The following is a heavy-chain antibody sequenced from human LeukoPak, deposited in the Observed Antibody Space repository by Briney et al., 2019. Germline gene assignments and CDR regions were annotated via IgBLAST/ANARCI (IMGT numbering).Heavy chain of an antibody. CDR3: ANTVLDY. V-gene: IGHV3-30*18. CDR1: GFTFSSYS. CDR2: ISYDGSNK. Sequence: GGSLRLSCAASGFTFSSYSMNWVRQAPGKGLEWVAVISYDGSNKYYADSVKGRFTISRDNSKNTLYLQMNSLRAEDTAVYYCANTVLDYWGQGTLVTVSS. D-gene: IGHD1-1*01. J-gene: IGHJ4*02.